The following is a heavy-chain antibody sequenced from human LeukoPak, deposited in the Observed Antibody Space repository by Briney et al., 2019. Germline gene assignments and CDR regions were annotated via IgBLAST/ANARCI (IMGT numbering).Heavy chain of an antibody. Sequence: GGSLRLSCAASGFTFSTYSMNWVRQAPGKGLEWVSSISGSSDYIFYADSVKGRFTMSRDNAKNSLYLQMNSLRAEDTAVYYCARGRDGYNWIDYWGQGTLVTVSS. CDR2: ISGSSDYI. V-gene: IGHV3-21*01. J-gene: IGHJ4*02. D-gene: IGHD5-24*01. CDR3: ARGRDGYNWIDY. CDR1: GFTFSTYS.